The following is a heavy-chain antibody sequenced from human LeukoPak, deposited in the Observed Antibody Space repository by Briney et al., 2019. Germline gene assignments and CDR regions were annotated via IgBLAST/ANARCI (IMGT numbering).Heavy chain of an antibody. D-gene: IGHD2-2*01. CDR2: ISSSSSTI. V-gene: IGHV3-48*01. J-gene: IGHJ6*03. Sequence: QPGGSLRLSCVGSGFSFSSYAMNWVRQAPGKGLEWVSYISSSSSTIYYADSVKGRFTISRDNAKNSLYLQMNSLRAEDTAVYYCARLVVPSYYMDVWGKGTTVTVSS. CDR3: ARLVVPSYYMDV. CDR1: GFSFSSYA.